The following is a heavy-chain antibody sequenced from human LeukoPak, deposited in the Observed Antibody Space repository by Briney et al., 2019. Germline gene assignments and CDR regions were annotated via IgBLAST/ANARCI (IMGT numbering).Heavy chain of an antibody. V-gene: IGHV3-23*01. CDR2: ISGSGGST. CDR3: AKDPYDILTYAFDI. CDR1: GFTFKTYW. J-gene: IGHJ3*02. Sequence: SGGSLRLSCAVSGFTFKTYWMGWVRQAPGKGLEWVSAISGSGGSTYYADSVKGRFTISRDNSKNTLYLQMNSLRAEDTAVYYCAKDPYDILTYAFDIWGQGTMVTVSS. D-gene: IGHD3-9*01.